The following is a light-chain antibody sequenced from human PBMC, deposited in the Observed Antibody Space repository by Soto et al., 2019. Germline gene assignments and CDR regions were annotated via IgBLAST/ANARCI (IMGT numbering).Light chain of an antibody. V-gene: IGLV2-14*01. CDR2: EVS. J-gene: IGLJ1*01. CDR3: SSYTGSSTPYV. Sequence: QSALTQPASVSGSPGQSITISCTGTSSDVGGYNYVSWYQQPPGKAPKLMIYEVSNRPSGVSNRFSGSKSGNAASLTISGLQAEDEADYYCSSYTGSSTPYVFGTGTKVTV. CDR1: SSDVGGYNY.